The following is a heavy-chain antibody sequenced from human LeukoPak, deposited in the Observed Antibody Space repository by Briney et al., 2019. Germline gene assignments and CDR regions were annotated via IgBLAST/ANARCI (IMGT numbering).Heavy chain of an antibody. D-gene: IGHD1-26*01. V-gene: IGHV4-59*01. J-gene: IGHJ4*02. CDR1: GGSISSYY. CDR2: IYYSGST. Sequence: SETLSLTCTVSGGSISSYYWSWIRQPPGKGLEWIGYIYYSGSTNYSPSLKSRVTISVDTSKNQFSLKLSSVTAADTAVYYCARSNEWELLFDYWGQGTLVTVSS. CDR3: ARSNEWELLFDY.